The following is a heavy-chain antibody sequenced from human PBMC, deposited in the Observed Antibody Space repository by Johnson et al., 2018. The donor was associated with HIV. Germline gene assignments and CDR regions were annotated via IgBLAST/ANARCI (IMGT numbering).Heavy chain of an antibody. V-gene: IGHV3-9*01. Sequence: VQLVESGGGLVQPGRSLRLSCAASGFTFDDYAMHWVRQAPGKGLEWVSGISWNSGSIGYVDSVKGRFTISRDNAKNSLYLQMNTLRAEDTAVYYCARRARDTSTWLGGSLNAFDIWGQGTMVTVSS. CDR2: ISWNSGSI. CDR3: ARRARDTSTWLGGSLNAFDI. J-gene: IGHJ3*02. D-gene: IGHD6-13*01. CDR1: GFTFDDYA.